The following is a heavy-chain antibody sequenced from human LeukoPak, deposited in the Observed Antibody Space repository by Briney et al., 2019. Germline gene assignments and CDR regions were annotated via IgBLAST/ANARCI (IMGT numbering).Heavy chain of an antibody. CDR1: GFTVSSNY. D-gene: IGHD1-26*01. CDR3: ARVRYSGSYYFDY. V-gene: IGHV3-53*01. J-gene: IGHJ4*02. CDR2: IYSGGST. Sequence: GGSLRLSCAASGFTVSSNYMSWVRQAPGKGLEWVSVIYSGGSTYYADSVKGRFTISRDNSKNTLYLQANSLRAEDTAVYYCARVRYSGSYYFDYWGQGILVTVSS.